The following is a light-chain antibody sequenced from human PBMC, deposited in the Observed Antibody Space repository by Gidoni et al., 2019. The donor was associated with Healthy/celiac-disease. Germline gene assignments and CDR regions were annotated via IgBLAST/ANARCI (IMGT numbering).Light chain of an antibody. J-gene: IGKJ1*01. CDR2: AAS. Sequence: DIQMTQSPSALTASVVDRVTITCRASQSISSYLNWYQQKPGKAPKLLIYAASSLQMGVPSRFSGSGSGTDFTLTISSLQPEDFATYYCQQSYSTPQAFGQGTRVEIK. V-gene: IGKV1-39*01. CDR1: QSISSY. CDR3: QQSYSTPQA.